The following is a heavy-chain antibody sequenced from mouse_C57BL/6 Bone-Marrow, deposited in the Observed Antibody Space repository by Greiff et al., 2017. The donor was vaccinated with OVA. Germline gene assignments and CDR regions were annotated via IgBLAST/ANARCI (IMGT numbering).Heavy chain of an antibody. V-gene: IGHV1-63*01. Sequence: QVQLQQSGAELVRPGTSVKMSCKASGYTFTNYWIGWAKQRPGHGLEWIGDIYPGGGYTNYNEKLKGKATLTADKSSSTAYMQFSSLTSEDSAIYYCARRETGTLDYWGQGTTLTVSS. CDR3: ARRETGTLDY. D-gene: IGHD4-1*01. CDR2: IYPGGGYT. J-gene: IGHJ2*01. CDR1: GYTFTNYW.